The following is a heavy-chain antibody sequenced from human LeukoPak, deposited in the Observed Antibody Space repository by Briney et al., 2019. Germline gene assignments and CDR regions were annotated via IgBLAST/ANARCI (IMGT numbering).Heavy chain of an antibody. CDR3: ARDGNHHWDDY. CDR2: ISAYDGTT. J-gene: IGHJ4*02. CDR1: GYTFTSYG. V-gene: IGHV1-18*01. D-gene: IGHD4-23*01. Sequence: ASVKVSCKASGYTFTSYGISWVRQAPGQGLEWMAWISAYDGTTNYAQKFQGRVTMTTDTSTNTAYMELRSLRSDDTAVYYRARDGNHHWDDYWGQGTLVTVSS.